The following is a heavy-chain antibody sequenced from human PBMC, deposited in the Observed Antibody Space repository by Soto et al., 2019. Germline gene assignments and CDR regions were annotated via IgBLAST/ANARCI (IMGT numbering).Heavy chain of an antibody. V-gene: IGHV1-69*02. CDR3: ASRTRGLRHWYFDL. J-gene: IGHJ2*01. Sequence: QVQLVQSGAEVKKPGSSVKVSCKASGGTFSSYTISWVRQAPGQGLEWMGRIIPILGIANYAQKFQGRVTITADKSTSTAYMELSSLRSEDTPVYYCASRTRGLRHWYFDLWGRGTLVTVSS. CDR1: GGTFSSYT. D-gene: IGHD2-15*01. CDR2: IIPILGIA.